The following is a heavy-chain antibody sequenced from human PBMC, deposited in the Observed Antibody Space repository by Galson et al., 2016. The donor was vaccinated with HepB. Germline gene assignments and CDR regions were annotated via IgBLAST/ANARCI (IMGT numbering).Heavy chain of an antibody. CDR2: IYHSGST. CDR1: GGSISSDDYS. Sequence: TLSLTCAVSGGSISSDDYSWSWIRQPPGKGLEWIGYIYHSGSTYYNPSLKSRVTISVDRSKNQFSLKLSSVTAADTAVYYCARTGRSGSSYGGIQGTFDVWGQGTMVTVSS. J-gene: IGHJ3*01. V-gene: IGHV4-30-2*01. CDR3: ARTGRSGSSYGGIQGTFDV. D-gene: IGHD5-18*01.